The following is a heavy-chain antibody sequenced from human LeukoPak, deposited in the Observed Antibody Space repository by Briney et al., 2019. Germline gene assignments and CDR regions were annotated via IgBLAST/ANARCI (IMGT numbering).Heavy chain of an antibody. D-gene: IGHD7-27*01. CDR2: MSPNSGDT. Sequence: ASVKVSCKASGYTFTSYDFNWVRQATGQRPEWMGWMSPNSGDTGYAQKFQDRVTMTRNTSISTAYMELSSLRSDDTAVYYCARGPPNWGYDYWGQGTLVTVSS. CDR1: GYTFTSYD. CDR3: ARGPPNWGYDY. V-gene: IGHV1-8*01. J-gene: IGHJ4*02.